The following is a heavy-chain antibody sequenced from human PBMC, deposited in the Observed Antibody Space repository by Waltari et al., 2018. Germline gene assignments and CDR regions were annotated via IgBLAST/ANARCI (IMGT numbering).Heavy chain of an antibody. J-gene: IGHJ4*02. CDR2: IYYSGST. CDR3: ARSLLGTMIVVVT. CDR1: GGSISSSSYY. D-gene: IGHD3-22*01. V-gene: IGHV4-39*07. Sequence: QLQLQESGPGLVKPSETLSLTCTVSGGSISSSSYYWGWIRQPPGKGLEWIGSIYYSGSTYYNTSLKSRGTISVDTSKNQFSLKLSSVTAADTAVYYCARSLLGTMIVVVTWGQGTLVTVSS.